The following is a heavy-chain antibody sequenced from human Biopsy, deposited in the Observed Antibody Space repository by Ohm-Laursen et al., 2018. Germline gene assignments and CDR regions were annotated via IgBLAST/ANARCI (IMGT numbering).Heavy chain of an antibody. CDR1: GFSLSSYE. V-gene: IGHV3-48*03. J-gene: IGHJ4*02. CDR2: ISSSGNSI. CDR3: ARAYPPPGRRLVVVAGDFDC. D-gene: IGHD2-15*01. Sequence: SLRLSCTASGFSLSSYEMEWVRQAPGKGLEWVSYISSSGNSIHYADSVRGRFIISRDNAKNSLYLQMNSLRAEDTAVYYCARAYPPPGRRLVVVAGDFDCWGQGTRVTVSS.